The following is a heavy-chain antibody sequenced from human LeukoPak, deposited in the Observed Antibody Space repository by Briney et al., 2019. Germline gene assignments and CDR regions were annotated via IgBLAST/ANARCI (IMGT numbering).Heavy chain of an antibody. CDR2: INHSGST. J-gene: IGHJ4*02. CDR1: GGSFSGYY. V-gene: IGHV4-34*01. D-gene: IGHD3-10*01. Sequence: SETLSLTCAVYGGSFSGYYWSWIRQPPGKGLEWIGEINHSGSTNYNPSLKSRVTISVDTSKNQFSLKLSSVTAADTAVYYCARHYYRNYYGSGSYSRTFDYWGQGTLVTVSS. CDR3: ARHYYRNYYGSGSYSRTFDY.